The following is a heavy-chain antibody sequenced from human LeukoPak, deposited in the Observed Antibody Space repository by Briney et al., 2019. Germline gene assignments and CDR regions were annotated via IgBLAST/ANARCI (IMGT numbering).Heavy chain of an antibody. Sequence: PPETLSLTCTVSDGSISSSSYYWGWIRQPPGKGLEWIGEINHSGSTNYNPSLKSRVTISVDTSKNQFSLKLSSVTAADTAVYYCATFLDTAMANDYWGQGTLVTVSS. J-gene: IGHJ4*02. D-gene: IGHD5-18*01. V-gene: IGHV4-39*07. CDR3: ATFLDTAMANDY. CDR1: DGSISSSSYY. CDR2: INHSGST.